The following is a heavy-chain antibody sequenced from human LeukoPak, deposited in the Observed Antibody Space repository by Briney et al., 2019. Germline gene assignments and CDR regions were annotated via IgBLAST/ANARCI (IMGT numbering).Heavy chain of an antibody. Sequence: PGESLKISCKAFGYNFTNVWIGWVRQMPGKGLEWMGIIYTGDSENRNSPSFQGQVTISVDKSINTAYLQWSSLKASHTAMYYCAIQVYRFDSEHFSGFYGGFDSWGQGTLVTVSS. V-gene: IGHV5-51*01. CDR3: AIQVYRFDSEHFSGFYGGFDS. D-gene: IGHD3-22*01. J-gene: IGHJ4*02. CDR2: IYTGDSEN. CDR1: GYNFTNVW.